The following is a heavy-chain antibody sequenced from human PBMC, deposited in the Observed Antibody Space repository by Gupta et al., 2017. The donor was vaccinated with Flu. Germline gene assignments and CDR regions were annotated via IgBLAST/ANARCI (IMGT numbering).Heavy chain of an antibody. V-gene: IGHV1-69*01. J-gene: IGHJ6*02. CDR2: IIPIFGTT. CDR3: ARAILASRPVGSNNYYYYQLDV. Sequence: EWMGGIIPIFGTTNYAQKFLGRVTISADDSAATGCMELSSLRSEDTAVYYCARAILASRPVGSNNYYYYQLDVWGQGTTVTVSS. D-gene: IGHD6-6*01.